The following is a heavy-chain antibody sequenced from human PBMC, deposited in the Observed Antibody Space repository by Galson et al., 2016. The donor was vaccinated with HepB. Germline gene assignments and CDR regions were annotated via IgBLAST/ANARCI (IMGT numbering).Heavy chain of an antibody. V-gene: IGHV5-51*03. CDR3: ALSPTSAGFDY. D-gene: IGHD2-2*01. CDR1: GYSFYTYW. J-gene: IGHJ4*02. CDR2: IYPGDSDT. Sequence: QSGAEVKKPGESLTISCKGSGYSFYTYWLGWVRQMPGKGLEWIGNIYPGDSDTRYGPAFPGQVAISVDKSINTAYLQWDSLQASDTAMYYCALSPTSAGFDYWGRGTLVTVSS.